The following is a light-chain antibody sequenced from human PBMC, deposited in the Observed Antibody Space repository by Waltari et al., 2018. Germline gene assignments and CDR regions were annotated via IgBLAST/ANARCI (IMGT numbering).Light chain of an antibody. V-gene: IGKV3-15*01. CDR1: QSVSSN. J-gene: IGKJ3*01. Sequence: EIVMAQSPATLSVSPGERATLSCRASQSVSSNLAWYQQKPGQAPRLLIYGASTRATGIPARFSGSGSGTEFTLTISSLQSEDFAVYYCQQYDAWPPFTFGPRTKVGIK. CDR3: QQYDAWPPFT. CDR2: GAS.